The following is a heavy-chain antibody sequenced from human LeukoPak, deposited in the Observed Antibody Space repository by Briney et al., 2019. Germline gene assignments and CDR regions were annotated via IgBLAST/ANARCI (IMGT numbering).Heavy chain of an antibody. CDR2: ISSSSAYI. D-gene: IGHD2-15*01. Sequence: GGSLRLSCAASGFTFSSYSMNWVRQAPGKGLEWVSSISSSSAYIYYAGSVKGRFTISRDNSKSTLCLQMNSLRAEDTAVYYCAKQLGYCSDGSCYFPYWGQGTLVTVSS. CDR1: GFTFSSYS. J-gene: IGHJ4*02. CDR3: AKQLGYCSDGSCYFPY. V-gene: IGHV3-21*04.